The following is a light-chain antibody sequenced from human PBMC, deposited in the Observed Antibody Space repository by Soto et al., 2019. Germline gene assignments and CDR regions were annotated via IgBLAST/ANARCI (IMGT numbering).Light chain of an antibody. CDR3: QQSYNTPRT. CDR1: QGIDTS. Sequence: QMTPYPSSRPASVGDTLTLPCRASQGIDTSLAWYKQKRGKAPNXXIYAASNLQSGVPSRFSGSGSGTDFTLTISRLKPEDFETYYCQQSYNTPRTFGQGTKVDI. V-gene: IGKV1-39*01. J-gene: IGKJ1*01. CDR2: AAS.